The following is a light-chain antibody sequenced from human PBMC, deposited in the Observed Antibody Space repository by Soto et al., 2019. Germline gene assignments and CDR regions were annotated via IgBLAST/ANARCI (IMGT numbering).Light chain of an antibody. CDR1: DVSGNKY. Sequence: QSALTQPASMSGSPGQSITISCTGSDVSGNKYVSWYQHYPGKAPKLIISDVSSRPSGVSDRFSGSKSGDSASLTISGLQAEDEADYYCSAFTGTTYVFGTGTKLTVL. V-gene: IGLV2-14*03. J-gene: IGLJ1*01. CDR3: SAFTGTTYV. CDR2: DVS.